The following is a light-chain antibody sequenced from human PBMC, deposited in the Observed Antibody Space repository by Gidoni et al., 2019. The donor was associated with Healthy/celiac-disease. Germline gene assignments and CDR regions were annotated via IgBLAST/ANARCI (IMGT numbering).Light chain of an antibody. CDR2: DAS. V-gene: IGKV1-33*01. CDR1: QDISNY. CDR3: QQYDNLLLFT. Sequence: DIQMTQSPSSLSASVGDRVTITCQASQDISNYLNWYQQKPGKAPKLLIYDASSGSGSGTDFTFTISSLQPEDIATYYCQQYDNLLLFTFGPGTKVDIK. J-gene: IGKJ3*01.